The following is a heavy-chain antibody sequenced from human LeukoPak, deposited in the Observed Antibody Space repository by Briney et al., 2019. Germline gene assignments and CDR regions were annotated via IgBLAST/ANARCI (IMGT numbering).Heavy chain of an antibody. D-gene: IGHD3-3*01. Sequence: SETLSLTCTVSGGSISSSSYYWGWIRQPPGKGLEWIGSIYYSGSTYYNPSLKSRVTISVDTSKNQFSLKLSSVTAADTAVYYCARGFDFWSGYYGPYDAFDIWGQGTMVIVSS. V-gene: IGHV4-39*07. CDR2: IYYSGST. CDR1: GGSISSSSYY. J-gene: IGHJ3*02. CDR3: ARGFDFWSGYYGPYDAFDI.